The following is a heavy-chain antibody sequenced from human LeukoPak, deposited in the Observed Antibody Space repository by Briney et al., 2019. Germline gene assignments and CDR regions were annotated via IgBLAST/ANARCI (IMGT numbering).Heavy chain of an antibody. CDR3: ARGPYYYDRSGYADT. D-gene: IGHD3-22*01. J-gene: IGHJ5*02. V-gene: IGHV1-69*02. CDR2: IIPMLGIA. CDR1: GGTFSSYT. Sequence: ASVKVSCKASGGTFSSYTITWVRQAPGQGLAWMGMIIPMLGIANYAQKFQGRVTITADKSTSTAYMEMSSLRSEDTAVYYCARGPYYYDRSGYADTWGQGTLVTVSS.